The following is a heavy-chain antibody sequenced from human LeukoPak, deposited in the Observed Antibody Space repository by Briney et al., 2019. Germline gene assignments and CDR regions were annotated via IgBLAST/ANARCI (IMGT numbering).Heavy chain of an antibody. CDR1: GFTFSSYG. CDR2: ISGSGGST. V-gene: IGHV3-23*01. Sequence: PPGGSLRLSCAASGFTFSSYGMHWVRQAPGKGLEWASAISGSGGSTYYADSVKGRFTISRDNSKNTLYLQMNSLRAEDTAVYYCAKAAHFDGSMKVTLMIVVVIITWDYWGQGTLVTVSS. J-gene: IGHJ4*02. D-gene: IGHD3-22*01. CDR3: AKAAHFDGSMKVTLMIVVVIITWDY.